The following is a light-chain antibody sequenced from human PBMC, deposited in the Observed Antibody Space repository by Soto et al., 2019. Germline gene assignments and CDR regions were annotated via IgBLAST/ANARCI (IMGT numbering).Light chain of an antibody. CDR2: EAS. J-gene: IGLJ1*01. Sequence: QSVLTQPASVSGSPGQSITISCTGTSSDVGSRNLVSWYQQYPGKAPKLIIFEASKRPSGVSNRFSGSKSGSTASLTISGLQAEDEADYYCCSHDGSSNYVFGTGTKVTVL. CDR3: CSHDGSSNYV. CDR1: SSDVGSRNL. V-gene: IGLV2-23*01.